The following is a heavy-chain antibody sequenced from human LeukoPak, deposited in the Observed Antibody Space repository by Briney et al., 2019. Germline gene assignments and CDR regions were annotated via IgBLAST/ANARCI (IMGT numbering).Heavy chain of an antibody. CDR3: ATLGATPDY. CDR1: GFTFTGYG. V-gene: IGHV3-33*01. Sequence: GGSLRLSCAASGFTFTGYGFHWVRQAPGKGLEWVAVIWYDGTNKYYADSVKGRFIISRDNSKNTLYLQMNSLRAEDTAVYYCATLGATPDYWGQGTLVTVSS. D-gene: IGHD1-26*01. CDR2: IWYDGTNK. J-gene: IGHJ4*02.